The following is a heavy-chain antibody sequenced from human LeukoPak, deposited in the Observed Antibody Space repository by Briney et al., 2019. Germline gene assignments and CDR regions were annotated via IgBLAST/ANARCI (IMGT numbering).Heavy chain of an antibody. V-gene: IGHV1-2*02. Sequence: ASVKVSCKASGYTFTGYYMHWVRQAPGQGLEWMGWINPNSGGTNYAQKFQGRVTMTRDTSISTAYMELSSLRSEDTAVYYCARLRMVRGVKKPYYYYYMDVWGKGTTVTISS. CDR3: ARLRMVRGVKKPYYYYYMDV. CDR2: INPNSGGT. D-gene: IGHD3-10*01. CDR1: GYTFTGYY. J-gene: IGHJ6*03.